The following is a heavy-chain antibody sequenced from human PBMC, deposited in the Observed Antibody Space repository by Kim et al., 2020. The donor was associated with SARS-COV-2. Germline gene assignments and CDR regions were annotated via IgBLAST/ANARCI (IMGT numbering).Heavy chain of an antibody. J-gene: IGHJ1*01. V-gene: IGHV3-23*01. CDR3: AKTSSNFKFPT. CDR2: VSAEGGVT. Sequence: GGSLRLSCAASGFTFSTYAMSWVRKAPGKGLEWISFVSAEGGVTYYTDSVKGRFTISRDNFKNTLYPQRNSPRAEDTAIYHFAKTSSNFKFPTWGQGTL. D-gene: IGHD1-7*01. CDR1: GFTFSTYA.